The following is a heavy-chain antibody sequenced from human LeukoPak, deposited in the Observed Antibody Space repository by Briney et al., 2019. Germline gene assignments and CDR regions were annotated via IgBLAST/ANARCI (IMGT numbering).Heavy chain of an antibody. Sequence: SETLSLTCIVSAGSTRGYYWSWIRQPPGKGLEWIGYIYYSGSTKYNPSLKSRVTISVDTSERQFSLKLSSVTAADTAVYYCARWGSNMAREKGDHWGQGTLVTVSS. CDR1: AGSTRGYY. V-gene: IGHV4-59*08. D-gene: IGHD3-10*01. CDR3: ARWGSNMAREKGDH. CDR2: IYYSGST. J-gene: IGHJ4*02.